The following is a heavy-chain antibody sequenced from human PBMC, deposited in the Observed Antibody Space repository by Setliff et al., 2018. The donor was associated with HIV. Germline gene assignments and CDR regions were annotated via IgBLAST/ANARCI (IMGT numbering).Heavy chain of an antibody. D-gene: IGHD6-13*01. CDR3: ARDEGRATGSWWDQSASWYLDY. CDR1: GGSISRYY. Sequence: SETLSLTCTVSGGSISRYYWSCIRQPAGKRLEFIGRISAAGTINYKPSLRSRVTLAVDTSENQFSLTVKSVTAADAAMYFCARDEGRATGSWWDQSASWYLDYWGHGILVTVSS. V-gene: IGHV4-4*07. J-gene: IGHJ4*01. CDR2: ISAAGTI.